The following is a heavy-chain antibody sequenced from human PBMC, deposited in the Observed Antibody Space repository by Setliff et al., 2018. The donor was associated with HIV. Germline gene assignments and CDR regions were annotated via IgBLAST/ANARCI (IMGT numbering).Heavy chain of an antibody. Sequence: SVKVSCKASGGTFSSYAISWVRQAPGQGLEWMGGIIPIFGTANYAQKFQGRVTITTDESTSTAYMELSSLRSDDTAVYYCARDYYDSSGYIFFPGLPDYWGQGTLVTVSS. CDR3: ARDYYDSSGYIFFPGLPDY. CDR2: IIPIFGTA. CDR1: GGTFSSYA. V-gene: IGHV1-69*05. D-gene: IGHD3-22*01. J-gene: IGHJ4*02.